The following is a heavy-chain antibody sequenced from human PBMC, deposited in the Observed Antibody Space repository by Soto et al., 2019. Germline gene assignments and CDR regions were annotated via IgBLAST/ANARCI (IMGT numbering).Heavy chain of an antibody. CDR2: ISAYNGNT. CDR3: ARGMLGSGGSCYHDDAFDI. V-gene: IGHV1-18*01. D-gene: IGHD2-15*01. CDR1: GYTFTSYG. J-gene: IGHJ3*02. Sequence: GAPVKVSCKASGYTFTSYGISWVRQAPGQGLEWMGWISAYNGNTNYAQKLQGRVTMTTDTSTSTAYMELRSLRSDDTAVYYCARGMLGSGGSCYHDDAFDIWGQGTMVTVSS.